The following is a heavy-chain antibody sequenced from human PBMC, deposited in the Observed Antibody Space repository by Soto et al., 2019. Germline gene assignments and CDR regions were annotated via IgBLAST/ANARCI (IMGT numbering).Heavy chain of an antibody. CDR3: TRVISGSSGLFDY. CDR1: GFTFDDYA. Sequence: LILSCVASGFTFDDYAMRWARQAPGKGLEWVSGISWNSGTIGYADSVKGRFTISRDNAKNTLYLQMDSLRAEDTALYYCTRVISGSSGLFDYWGQGTPVTVSS. D-gene: IGHD1-26*01. V-gene: IGHV3-9*01. CDR2: ISWNSGTI. J-gene: IGHJ4*02.